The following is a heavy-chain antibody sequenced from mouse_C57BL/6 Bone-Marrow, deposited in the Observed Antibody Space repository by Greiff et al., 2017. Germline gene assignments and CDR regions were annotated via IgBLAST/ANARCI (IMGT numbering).Heavy chain of an antibody. CDR1: GFNIKDDY. Sequence: EVKLMESGAELVRPGASVKLSCTASGFNIKDDYMHWVKQRPEQGLEWIGWIDPENGDTEYASKFQGKATITADTSSNTAYLQLSSLTSEDTAVYYCTFYDGPFGVWGTGTTVTVSS. CDR2: IDPENGDT. V-gene: IGHV14-4*01. J-gene: IGHJ1*03. CDR3: TFYDGPFGV. D-gene: IGHD2-3*01.